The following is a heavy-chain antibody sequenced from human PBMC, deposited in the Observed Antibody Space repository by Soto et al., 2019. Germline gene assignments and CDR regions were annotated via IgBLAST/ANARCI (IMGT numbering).Heavy chain of an antibody. Sequence: EXLKIPCLPPGYXSTAYLPRRVRHRPGKGLESMGIIYHGDFDTRYIPSFEGQVTISVHRSNNTPHLHWSSLKASDSAIYYCARRPQKAYDPIDYWGQGTLVTVSS. CDR2: IYHGDFDT. CDR3: ARRPQKAYDPIDY. V-gene: IGHV5-51*01. CDR1: GYXSTAYL. D-gene: IGHD1-1*01. J-gene: IGHJ4*02.